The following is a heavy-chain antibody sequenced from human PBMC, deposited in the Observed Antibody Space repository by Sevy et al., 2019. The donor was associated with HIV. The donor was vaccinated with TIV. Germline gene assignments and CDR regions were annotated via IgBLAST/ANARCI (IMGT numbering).Heavy chain of an antibody. CDR3: VKGGVTWELLDY. D-gene: IGHD1-26*01. CDR2: ISYDGSGK. V-gene: IGHV3-30*18. Sequence: GGSLRLSCAASGFIFSSYGMHWVRQAPGKGLEWVTIISYDGSGKYYEDSVKGRFTISRDNSGNILYLQMNSLRTDDTAVYYCVKGGVTWELLDYWGQGTLVTVSS. J-gene: IGHJ4*02. CDR1: GFIFSSYG.